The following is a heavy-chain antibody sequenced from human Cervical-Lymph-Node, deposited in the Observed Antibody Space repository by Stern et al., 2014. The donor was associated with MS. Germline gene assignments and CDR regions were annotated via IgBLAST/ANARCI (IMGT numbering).Heavy chain of an antibody. CDR2: IDYSGST. CDR1: GGSLSTGLYY. J-gene: IGHJ4*02. V-gene: IGHV4-31*03. Sequence: QLQLQESGPGLVKPAQTLSLTCTVSGGSLSTGLYYWSWIRQHPGKGLEWIGYIDYSGSTYCNPSLKSRLTMSIDVSKNQFSLKLNSVTAADTAVYYCARGSVVYATFDYWGQGALVTVSS. D-gene: IGHD2-8*02. CDR3: ARGSVVYATFDY.